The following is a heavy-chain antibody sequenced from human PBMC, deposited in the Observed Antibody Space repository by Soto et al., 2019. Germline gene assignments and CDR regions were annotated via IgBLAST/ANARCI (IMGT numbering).Heavy chain of an antibody. V-gene: IGHV5-10-1*03. CDR2: IDPSDSYA. D-gene: IGHD3-22*01. Sequence: EVLLVQSGAEVKQPGDSLRISCKGSGYNLTNYWINWVRQMPGQGLEWMGRIDPSDSYADYSPSFQGHVTISVDKSISSAYLQWSSLKASDTAIYYCARRDSRTFYRPPFDIWGQGTMVTVSS. CDR3: ARRDSRTFYRPPFDI. CDR1: GYNLTNYW. J-gene: IGHJ3*02.